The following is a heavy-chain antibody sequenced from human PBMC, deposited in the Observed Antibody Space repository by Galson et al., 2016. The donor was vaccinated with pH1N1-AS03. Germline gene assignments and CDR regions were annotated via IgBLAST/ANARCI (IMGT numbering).Heavy chain of an antibody. CDR1: GFSISSGYY. CDR2: MYHSGTT. D-gene: IGHD3-10*01. V-gene: IGHV4-38-2*01. Sequence: SETLSLTCDVSGFSISSGYYWGWIRQPPGKGLEWIGSMYHSGTTFHNPSLKSRVTMSVDTSKTQFSLKLTSVTAADTAVYYCAKSLYLSGSFHSYFDLWGRGTLVIVSS. CDR3: AKSLYLSGSFHSYFDL. J-gene: IGHJ2*01.